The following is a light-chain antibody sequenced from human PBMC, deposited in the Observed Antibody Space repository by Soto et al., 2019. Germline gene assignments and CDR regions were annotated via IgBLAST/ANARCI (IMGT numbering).Light chain of an antibody. CDR1: QRINNW. Sequence: DIQMTQSPSTLSASVGDRVTITCRASQRINNWLAWYQQKPGKAPKLLIYKAFSLESGVPSRFSGRGSGTEFTLTISSLQPDDFATYYCQQYNSYPWTFGQGTKVEIK. V-gene: IGKV1-5*03. J-gene: IGKJ1*01. CDR3: QQYNSYPWT. CDR2: KAF.